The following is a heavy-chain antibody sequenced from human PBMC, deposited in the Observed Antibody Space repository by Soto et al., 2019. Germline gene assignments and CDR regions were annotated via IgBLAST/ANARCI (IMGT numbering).Heavy chain of an antibody. J-gene: IGHJ6*02. V-gene: IGHV4-30-2*01. CDR2: IYHSGST. CDR3: ARGGIAAAGTGGGTYYYYGMDV. D-gene: IGHD6-13*01. CDR1: GGSISSGGYS. Sequence: ASETLSLTCAVSGGSISSGGYSWSWIRQPPGKGLGGIGYIYHSGSTYYNPSLKSRVTISVDRSKNQFSLKLSSVTAADTAVYYCARGGIAAAGTGGGTYYYYGMDVWGQGTTVTVSS.